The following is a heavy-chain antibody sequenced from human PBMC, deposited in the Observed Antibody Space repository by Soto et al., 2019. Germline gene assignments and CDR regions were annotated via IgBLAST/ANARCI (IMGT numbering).Heavy chain of an antibody. CDR2: IYYSGST. V-gene: IGHV4-39*02. J-gene: IGHJ4*02. D-gene: IGHD2-15*01. Sequence: SETLSLTCTVSGGSISSSSYYWGWIRQPPGKGLEWIGSIYYSGSTYYNPSLKSRVTISVDTSKNQFSLKLSSVTAADTAVYYCAKETYDCSGNHRENHDYWGQGTLVTVSS. CDR1: GGSISSSSYY. CDR3: AKETYDCSGNHRENHDY.